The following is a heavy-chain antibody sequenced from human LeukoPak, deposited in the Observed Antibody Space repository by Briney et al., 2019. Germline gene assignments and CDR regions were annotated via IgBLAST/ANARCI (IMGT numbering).Heavy chain of an antibody. CDR1: GYTFTSYG. V-gene: IGHV1-18*01. Sequence: ASVKVSCKASGYTFTSYGISWVRQAPGQGLEWMGWISAYNGNTNYAQKLQGRVTMTTDTSTSTAYMGLRSLRSDDTAVYYCARERSSQAVFAFDIWGQGTMVTVSS. D-gene: IGHD6-6*01. CDR3: ARERSSQAVFAFDI. J-gene: IGHJ3*02. CDR2: ISAYNGNT.